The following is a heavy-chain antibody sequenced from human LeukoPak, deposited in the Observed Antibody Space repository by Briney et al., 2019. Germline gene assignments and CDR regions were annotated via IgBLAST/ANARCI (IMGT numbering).Heavy chain of an antibody. J-gene: IGHJ6*03. Sequence: ASVKVSCKASGYTFTGYYMHWVRQAPGQGLEWMGWINPNSGGTNYAQKFQGRVTMTRDTSISTAYMELSRLRSDDTAVYYCARDGRFVVPAASYYYYYMDVWGKGTTVTVSS. V-gene: IGHV1-2*02. CDR2: INPNSGGT. CDR3: ARDGRFVVPAASYYYYYMDV. CDR1: GYTFTGYY. D-gene: IGHD2-2*01.